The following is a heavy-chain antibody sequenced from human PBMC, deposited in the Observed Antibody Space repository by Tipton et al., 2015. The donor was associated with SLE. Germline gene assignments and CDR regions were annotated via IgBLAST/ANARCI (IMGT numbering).Heavy chain of an antibody. Sequence: TLSLTCAVSGASISSGYYSWSWVRQPPGKGLEWVGNIYHGGSTYDRPSLKSRVTISVDTSRNQFSLKLTSVTAADTAVYYCAREKSPERGGMDVWGQGTMVTVS. J-gene: IGHJ6*02. D-gene: IGHD2-2*01. CDR2: IYHGGST. CDR1: GASISSGYYS. V-gene: IGHV4-30-2*01. CDR3: AREKSPERGGMDV.